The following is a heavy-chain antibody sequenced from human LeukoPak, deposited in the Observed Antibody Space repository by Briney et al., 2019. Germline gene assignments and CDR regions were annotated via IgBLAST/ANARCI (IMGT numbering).Heavy chain of an antibody. D-gene: IGHD3-22*01. V-gene: IGHV3-23*01. Sequence: GGSLRLSCAASGFNFGNSAMTWVRQAPGKGLEWVSGISGGSTYYADSVKGRVTISRDSSRRTLFLQMNSLRAEDTAVNYCTKGPQVGSGYHPDYGGQGTLVSVTS. CDR1: GFNFGNSA. J-gene: IGHJ4*02. CDR3: TKGPQVGSGYHPDY. CDR2: ISGGST.